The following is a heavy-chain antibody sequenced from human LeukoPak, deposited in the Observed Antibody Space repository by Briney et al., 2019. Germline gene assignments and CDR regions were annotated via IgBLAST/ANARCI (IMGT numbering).Heavy chain of an antibody. CDR3: ARDSLNDAFDI. V-gene: IGHV4-59*01. CDR1: GGSISSYY. J-gene: IGHJ3*02. CDR2: IYYSGST. Sequence: SETLSLTCTVSGGSISSYYWSWIRQPPGQGLEWIGYIYYSGSTNYNPSLKSRVTISVDTSKYQFSLKLSSVTAADTAVYYCARDSLNDAFDIWGQGTMVTVSS.